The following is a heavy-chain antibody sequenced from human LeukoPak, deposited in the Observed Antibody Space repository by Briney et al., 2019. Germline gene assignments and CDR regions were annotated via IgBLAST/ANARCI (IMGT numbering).Heavy chain of an antibody. J-gene: IGHJ4*02. Sequence: PGESLRLSCAASGFTFSSYEMNWVRQAPGKGLEWVSYISSSGSTIYYTDSVKGRFTISRGNAKNSLYLQMNSLRAEDTAVYYCARGTPPNYRYYFDYWGQGTLVTVSS. D-gene: IGHD5-24*01. V-gene: IGHV3-48*03. CDR2: ISSSGSTI. CDR3: ARGTPPNYRYYFDY. CDR1: GFTFSSYE.